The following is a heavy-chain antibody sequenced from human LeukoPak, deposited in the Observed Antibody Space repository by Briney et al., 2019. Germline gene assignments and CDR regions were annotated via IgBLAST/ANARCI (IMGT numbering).Heavy chain of an antibody. CDR3: ARAYSSSENWFDP. CDR1: GGSISSSNFC. J-gene: IGHJ5*02. Sequence: SETLSLTCTDSGGSISSSNFCWGWIRQPPRKGLEWIGTFCYTGNIYYSPSLKSRVTVSVDTSKNQFSLKVSSVTAADTALYYCARAYSSSENWFDPWGQGTLVTVSS. CDR2: FCYTGNI. V-gene: IGHV4-39*01. D-gene: IGHD6-13*01.